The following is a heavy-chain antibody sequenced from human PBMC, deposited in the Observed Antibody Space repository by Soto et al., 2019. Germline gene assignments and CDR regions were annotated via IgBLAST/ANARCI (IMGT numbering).Heavy chain of an antibody. Sequence: SETLSLTCAVYGGSFSGYYWSWIRQPPGKGLEWIGEINHSGSTNYNPSLKSRVTISVDTSKNQFSLKLSSVTAADTAVYYCARGASGRSGWFDPWGQGTLVTVS. CDR1: GGSFSGYY. J-gene: IGHJ5*02. D-gene: IGHD3-10*01. CDR3: ARGASGRSGWFDP. V-gene: IGHV4-34*01. CDR2: INHSGST.